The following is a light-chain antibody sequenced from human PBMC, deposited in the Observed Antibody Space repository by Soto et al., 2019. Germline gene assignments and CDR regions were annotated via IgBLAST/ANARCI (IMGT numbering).Light chain of an antibody. V-gene: IGKV3-20*01. CDR1: QSVSSY. CDR3: QHYGASPIT. CDR2: GAS. J-gene: IGKJ5*01. Sequence: EIVLTQSPATLSLSPGERATLSCRASQSVSSYLAWYQQKPGQAPRLLIYGASTRATGIPARFSGGGSGTDFTLTISRLEPDDFALYYCQHYGASPITFGQGTRLEI.